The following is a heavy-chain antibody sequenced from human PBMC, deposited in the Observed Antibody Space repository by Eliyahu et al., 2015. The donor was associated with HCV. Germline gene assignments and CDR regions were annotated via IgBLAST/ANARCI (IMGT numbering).Heavy chain of an antibody. CDR2: ISSSSTYI. V-gene: IGHV3-21*01. D-gene: IGHD6-13*01. Sequence: SMNWVRQAPGKGLEWVSSISSSSTYIYYADSVKGRFTISRDNAKNSLYLQMNSLRAEDTAVYYCAAGYSSSWYYFDYWGQGTLVTVSS. J-gene: IGHJ4*02. CDR3: AAGYSSSWYYFDY. CDR1: S.